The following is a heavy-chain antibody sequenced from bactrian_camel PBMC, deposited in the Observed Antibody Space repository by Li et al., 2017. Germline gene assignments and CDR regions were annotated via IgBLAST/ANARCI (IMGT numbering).Heavy chain of an antibody. J-gene: IGHJ4*01. CDR1: GAIGSDHC. CDR2: IATDGRT. CDR3: AADVWPPGPPACTVVTYDDRFEFHN. D-gene: IGHD6*01. Sequence: HVQLVESGGGSVQTGGSLTLACVLPGAIGSDHCLAWFRQPPGQERVGVAVIATDGRTAYRDSVKGRFTISKDTARNTLYLQMNSLQPEDTAMYYCAADVWPPGPPACTVVTYDDRFEFHNWGQGTQVTVS. V-gene: IGHV3S53*01.